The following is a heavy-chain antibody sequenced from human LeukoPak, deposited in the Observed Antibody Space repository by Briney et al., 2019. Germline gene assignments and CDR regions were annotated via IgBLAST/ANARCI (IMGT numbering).Heavy chain of an antibody. CDR3: ARARITGGIAATKDY. V-gene: IGHV1-2*02. D-gene: IGHD6-13*01. Sequence: GASVKVSCKASGYTFTSYGISWVRQAPGQGLEWMGWINPSSGGTNYAQKFQGRVTMTRDTSISTAYMELSRLRSDDTAVYYCARARITGGIAATKDYWGQGTLVTVSS. CDR2: INPSSGGT. CDR1: GYTFTSYG. J-gene: IGHJ4*02.